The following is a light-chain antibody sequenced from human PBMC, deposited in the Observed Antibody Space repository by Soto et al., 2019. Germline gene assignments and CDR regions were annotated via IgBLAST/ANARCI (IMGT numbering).Light chain of an antibody. Sequence: EIVLTQSPGILSLSPGERATLSCRASQSVSSTYLAWYQQRPGQAPRLLIYGASNRATDIPDRFSGSGSGTDFTLTISRLEPEDFAVYYCLQYGNSPYTFGQGTKLEIK. V-gene: IGKV3-20*01. CDR1: QSVSSTY. J-gene: IGKJ2*01. CDR2: GAS. CDR3: LQYGNSPYT.